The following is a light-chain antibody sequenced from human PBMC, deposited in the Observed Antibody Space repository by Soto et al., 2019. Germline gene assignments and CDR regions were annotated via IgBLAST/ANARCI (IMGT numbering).Light chain of an antibody. V-gene: IGKV1-39*01. J-gene: IGKJ1*01. CDR1: QSISSY. CDR2: AAS. Sequence: DIQMTQSPSSLSASVGDRVTITCRASQSISSYLNWYQQKPGKAPTLLIYAASSLQRGVPSRFSGSGSGTDFTLTISSLQPEDFATYYSRQSYSTSWTFGQGPRWKSN. CDR3: RQSYSTSWT.